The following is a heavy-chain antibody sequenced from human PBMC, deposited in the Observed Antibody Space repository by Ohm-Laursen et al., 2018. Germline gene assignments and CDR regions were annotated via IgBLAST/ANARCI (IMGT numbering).Heavy chain of an antibody. CDR3: ARSRAPTYYDFWSGYYRNNWFDP. V-gene: IGHV4-34*01. CDR1: GGSFSGYY. D-gene: IGHD3-3*01. Sequence: SETLSLTCAVYGGSFSGYYWSWIRQPPGKGLEWIGEINHSGSTNYNPSLKSRVTISVDTSKNQFSLKLSSVTAADTAVYYCARSRAPTYYDFWSGYYRNNWFDPWGQGTLVTVSS. CDR2: INHSGST. J-gene: IGHJ5*02.